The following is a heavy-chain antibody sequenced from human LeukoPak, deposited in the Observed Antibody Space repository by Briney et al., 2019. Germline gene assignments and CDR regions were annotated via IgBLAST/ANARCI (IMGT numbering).Heavy chain of an antibody. V-gene: IGHV3-15*01. D-gene: IGHD2-21*02. CDR3: TTSNIVVVTTTYFDH. CDR2: IKSKTDGGAV. J-gene: IGHJ4*02. CDR1: GFTFSNAW. Sequence: GGSLRLSCAGSGFTFSNAWMSWVRQAPGKGLEWVGRIKSKTDGGAVHYAASVKGRFTISRDDSENTLYLQMNSLKTEDTAVYYCTTSNIVVVTTTYFDHWGQGTLVTVSS.